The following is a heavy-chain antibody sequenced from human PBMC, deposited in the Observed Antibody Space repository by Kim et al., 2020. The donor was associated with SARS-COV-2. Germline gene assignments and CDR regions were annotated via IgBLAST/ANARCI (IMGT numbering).Heavy chain of an antibody. CDR3: AREDPRITMVRGVMYGAFDI. CDR1: GFTFSSYG. V-gene: IGHV3-33*01. CDR2: IWYDGSNK. Sequence: GGSLRLSCAASGFTFSSYGMHWVRQAPGKGLEWVAVIWYDGSNKYYADSVKGRFTISRDNSKNTLYLQMNSLRAEDTAVYYCAREDPRITMVRGVMYGAFDIWGQGTMVTVSS. J-gene: IGHJ3*02. D-gene: IGHD3-10*01.